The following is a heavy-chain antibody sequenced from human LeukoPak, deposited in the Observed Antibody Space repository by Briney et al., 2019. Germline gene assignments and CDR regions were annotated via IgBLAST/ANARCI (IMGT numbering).Heavy chain of an antibody. CDR2: IHYSGST. D-gene: IGHD4-17*01. J-gene: IGHJ4*02. Sequence: SETLSLTCTVSGGSVSSDSYYWTWIRQPPGKGLEWIGYIHYSGSTNYNPSLKSRVTISVDTSKNQFSLKLSPVTAADMAVYYCARDRYGDPPDYWGQGTLVTVSS. CDR1: GGSVSSDSYY. CDR3: ARDRYGDPPDY. V-gene: IGHV4-61*01.